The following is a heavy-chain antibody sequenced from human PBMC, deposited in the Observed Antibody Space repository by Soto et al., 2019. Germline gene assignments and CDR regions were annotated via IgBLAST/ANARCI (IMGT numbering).Heavy chain of an antibody. J-gene: IGHJ4*02. Sequence: EVQLLESGGGLVQPGGSLRLSCAASGFTFSNYAMSWVRQAPGKGLEWVSAVSYSGGSTYYADSVKGRFTISRDNSKNTLFLQMNSLRAEDTAVYYCAKDGGYGGNSVPYYLDSWGQGTLVTVSS. CDR2: VSYSGGST. V-gene: IGHV3-23*01. CDR3: AKDGGYGGNSVPYYLDS. CDR1: GFTFSNYA. D-gene: IGHD4-17*01.